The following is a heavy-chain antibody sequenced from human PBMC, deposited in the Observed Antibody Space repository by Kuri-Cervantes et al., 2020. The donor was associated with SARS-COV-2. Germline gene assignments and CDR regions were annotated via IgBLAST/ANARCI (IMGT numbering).Heavy chain of an antibody. J-gene: IGHJ4*02. D-gene: IGHD3-22*01. CDR2: INHSGST. CDR1: GGSLSGPY. CDR3: ARQLLYDSSGYPEYYFDY. V-gene: IGHV4-34*01. Sequence: SQTLSLTCAIYGGSLSGPYWSWIRQPPGKGLEWIGEINHSGSTNYNPSLKSRVTISVDTSKNQFSLKLSSVTAADTAVYYCARQLLYDSSGYPEYYFDYWGQGTLVTVSS.